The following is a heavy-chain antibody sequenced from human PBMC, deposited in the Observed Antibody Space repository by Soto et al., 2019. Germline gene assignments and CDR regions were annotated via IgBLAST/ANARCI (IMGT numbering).Heavy chain of an antibody. J-gene: IGHJ4*02. CDR1: GFTFSSYA. Sequence: GGSLRLSCAASGFTFSSYAMHWVRQAPGKGLEWVAVISYDGSNKCYADSVKGRFTISRDNSKNTLYLQMNSLRAEDTAVYYCARGGYYCGGDCYSRLFYFDYWGQGTLVTVSS. D-gene: IGHD2-21*02. CDR2: ISYDGSNK. CDR3: ARGGYYCGGDCYSRLFYFDY. V-gene: IGHV3-30-3*01.